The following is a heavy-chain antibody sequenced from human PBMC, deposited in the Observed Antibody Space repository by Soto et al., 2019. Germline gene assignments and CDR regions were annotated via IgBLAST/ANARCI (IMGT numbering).Heavy chain of an antibody. CDR1: GGSLSGYY. Sequence: QVQLQQWGAGRLKPSETLSLNCAVNGGSLSGYYWSWIRQPPGKGLEWIGEIKDGGRTNYSPSRKSRATISSDTSNNQFALRLYSVTAADTGVYYCARGQEGVVATHWDQGTLVTVSS. J-gene: IGHJ4*02. V-gene: IGHV4-34*01. CDR2: IKDGGRT. CDR3: ARGQEGVVATH. D-gene: IGHD5-12*01.